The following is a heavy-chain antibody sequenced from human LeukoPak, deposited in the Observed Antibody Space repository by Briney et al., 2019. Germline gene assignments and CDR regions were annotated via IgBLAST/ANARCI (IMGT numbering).Heavy chain of an antibody. Sequence: PGGSLRLSCATSGFTFNNNAMSWVRQAPGKGLEWVSAINGGGDATEYADSVKGSFTISRDNSKNTLYLQMNSLRPDDTAVYYCARCTASCYANAFDVWGQGTLLTVSS. D-gene: IGHD2-2*01. J-gene: IGHJ3*01. CDR2: INGGGDAT. V-gene: IGHV3-23*01. CDR3: ARCTASCYANAFDV. CDR1: GFTFNNNA.